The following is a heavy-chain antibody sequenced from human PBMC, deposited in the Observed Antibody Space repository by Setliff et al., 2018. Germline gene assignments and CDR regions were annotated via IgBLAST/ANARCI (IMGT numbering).Heavy chain of an antibody. CDR2: IIPILGIA. D-gene: IGHD5-18*01. CDR1: GGTFSSYA. V-gene: IGHV1-69*10. J-gene: IGHJ4*02. CDR3: ARDGGNSYGYY. Sequence: ASVKVSCKASGGTFSSYAISWVRQAPGQGLEWMGGIIPILGIANYAQKFQGRVTITADKSTSTAYMELSSLRSEDTAVYYCARDGGNSYGYYWGQGTLVTVSS.